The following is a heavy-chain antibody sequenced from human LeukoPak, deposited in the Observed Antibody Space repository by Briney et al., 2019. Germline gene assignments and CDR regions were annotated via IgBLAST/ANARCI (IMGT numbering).Heavy chain of an antibody. CDR2: VFHSGTT. CDR1: GYSISSGYY. CDR3: ARLRGSTIFGVVILDYYMDV. D-gene: IGHD3-3*01. Sequence: SETLSLTCDVSGYSISSGYYWGWIRQPPGKGLGWIGSVFHSGTTYYNPSLKSRVTIPVGTSKNQLSLKLSSVTAAGTAVYYCARLRGSTIFGVVILDYYMDVWGKGTTVTVSS. J-gene: IGHJ6*03. V-gene: IGHV4-38-2*01.